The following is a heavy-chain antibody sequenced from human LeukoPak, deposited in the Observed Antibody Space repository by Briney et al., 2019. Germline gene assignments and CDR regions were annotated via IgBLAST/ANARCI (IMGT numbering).Heavy chain of an antibody. CDR3: ARVLYSSGYYYDY. CDR1: GFTFSSYE. V-gene: IGHV3-48*03. CDR2: ISSSGSTI. J-gene: IGHJ4*02. D-gene: IGHD3-22*01. Sequence: TGGSLRLSCAASGFTFSSYEMNWVRQAPGKGLEWVSYISSSGSTIYYADSVKGRFTISRDNAKNSLYLQMNSLRAEDTAVYYCARVLYSSGYYYDYWGQGTLVTVSS.